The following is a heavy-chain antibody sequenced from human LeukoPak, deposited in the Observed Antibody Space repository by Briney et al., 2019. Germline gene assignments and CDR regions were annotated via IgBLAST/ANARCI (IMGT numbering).Heavy chain of an antibody. J-gene: IGHJ4*02. V-gene: IGHV1-69*13. CDR1: GGTFSSYA. Sequence: SVKVSRKASGGTFSSYAISWVRQAPGQGLEWMGGNIPIFGTANYAQKFQGRVTITADESTSTAYMELSSLRSEDTAVYYCATNYYDSSGYYYGSDYWGQGTLVTVSS. CDR3: ATNYYDSSGYYYGSDY. CDR2: NIPIFGTA. D-gene: IGHD3-22*01.